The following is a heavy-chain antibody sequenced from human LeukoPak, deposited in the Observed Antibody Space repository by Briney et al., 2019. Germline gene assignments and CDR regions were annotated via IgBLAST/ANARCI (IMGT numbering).Heavy chain of an antibody. Sequence: PGGSLGLSCKASGFTFSSYAMTWVRQAPGKGLEWVSAMGGSGDSPKYADSVKGRFTMSRDSSRNTVYLQMNRLRPDDTAVYYCARDWSADYWGQGTLVTVSS. CDR2: MGGSGDSP. J-gene: IGHJ4*02. CDR1: GFTFSSYA. CDR3: ARDWSADY. V-gene: IGHV3-23*01.